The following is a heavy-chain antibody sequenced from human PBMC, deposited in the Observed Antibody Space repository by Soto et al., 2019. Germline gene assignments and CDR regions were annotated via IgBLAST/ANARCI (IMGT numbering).Heavy chain of an antibody. CDR3: AHAYGGRSLY. V-gene: IGHV2-5*05. J-gene: IGHJ4*02. CDR2: IYWDDAK. CDR1: GFSLSTSRVG. Sequence: QITLKESGPTLVKPTQTLTLTCTFSGFSLSTSRVGVGWIRQPPGKALEWLALIYWDDAKTYGPSLKSRLTITKDTSKNQVALTRTNMDPVDTATYYCAHAYGGRSLYWGQGTLVTVSS. D-gene: IGHD1-26*01.